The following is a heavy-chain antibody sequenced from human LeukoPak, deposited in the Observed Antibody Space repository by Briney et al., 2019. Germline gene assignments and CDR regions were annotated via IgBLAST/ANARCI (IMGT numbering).Heavy chain of an antibody. Sequence: PGGSLRLSCAGSGFVLSHLWLNWVRQAPGKGLEWVGSITPDGTGANYVDSVKGRFSISRDNAKSYLSLQMNSLRAEDTAVYYCVRDNGYCTGGSCYSVFDSWGQGSLVTVSS. D-gene: IGHD2-15*01. V-gene: IGHV3-7*01. CDR1: GFVLSHLW. CDR3: VRDNGYCTGGSCYSVFDS. CDR2: ITPDGTGA. J-gene: IGHJ5*01.